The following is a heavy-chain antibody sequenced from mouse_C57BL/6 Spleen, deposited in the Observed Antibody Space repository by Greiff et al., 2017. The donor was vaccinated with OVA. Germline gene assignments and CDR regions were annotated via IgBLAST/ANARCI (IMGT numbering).Heavy chain of an antibody. CDR3: ARAGHSSYYAMDY. CDR1: GYAFSSYW. Sequence: VKLVESGAELVKPGASVKISCKASGYAFSSYWMNWVKQRPGKGLEWIGQIYPGDGDTNYNGKFKGKATLTTDKSSSTAYMQLSSLTSEDSAVYFCARAGHSSYYAMDYWGQGTSVTVSS. J-gene: IGHJ4*01. CDR2: IYPGDGDT. V-gene: IGHV1-80*01.